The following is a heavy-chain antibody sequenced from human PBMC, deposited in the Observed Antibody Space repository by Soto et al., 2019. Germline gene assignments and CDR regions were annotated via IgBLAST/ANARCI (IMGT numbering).Heavy chain of an antibody. CDR3: AKDYGFDSSGPFDY. V-gene: IGHV3-30*18. J-gene: IGHJ4*02. CDR1: GFTFSSYG. D-gene: IGHD6-19*01. CDR2: ISYDGSNK. Sequence: GGSLRLSCAASGFTFSSYGMHWVRQAPGKGLEWVAVISYDGSNKYYADSVKGRFTISRDNSKNTLYLQMNSLRAEDTAVYYWAKDYGFDSSGPFDYWGQGTLVTVSS.